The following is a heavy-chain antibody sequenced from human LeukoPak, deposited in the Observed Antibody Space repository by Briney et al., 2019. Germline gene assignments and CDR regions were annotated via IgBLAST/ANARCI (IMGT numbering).Heavy chain of an antibody. CDR3: VRDCSGGSCYGAFDI. J-gene: IGHJ3*02. V-gene: IGHV4-30-4*01. CDR2: TYNTRST. CDR1: GGSISSGDYY. D-gene: IGHD2-15*01. Sequence: SETLSLTCTVSGGSISSGDYYWSWIRQPPGKGLEWIGYTYNTRSTYYNPSLKSRVTISVDTSKNQFSLKLSSVTAADTAVYYCVRDCSGGSCYGAFDIWGQGTMVTVSS.